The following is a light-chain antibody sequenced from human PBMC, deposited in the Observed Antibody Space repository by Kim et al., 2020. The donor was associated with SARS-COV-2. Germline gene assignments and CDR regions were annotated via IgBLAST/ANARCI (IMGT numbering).Light chain of an antibody. V-gene: IGKV1-33*01. CDR1: QGITSY. CDR3: LQYESHPWT. Sequence: DIQMTQSPSSLSASVGDRVTVTCQASQGITSYLNWYQQKPGKAPKLLIYAASSLEKGVPSRFSGSGSGTEFSFTINNLQPEDLATYYCLQYESHPWTFGQGTKVDIK. J-gene: IGKJ1*01. CDR2: AAS.